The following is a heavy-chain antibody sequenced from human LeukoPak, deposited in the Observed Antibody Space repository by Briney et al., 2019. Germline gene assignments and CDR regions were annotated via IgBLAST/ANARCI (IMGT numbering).Heavy chain of an antibody. V-gene: IGHV4-34*01. D-gene: IGHD3-22*01. J-gene: IGHJ4*02. Sequence: SETLSLTCAVYGGSFSGYYWSWIRQPPGKGLEWIGEIKHSGSTNYNPSLKSRVTISVDTSKNQFSLKLSSVTAADTAVYYCARGEENTYYYDSSGHTFDYWGQGTLVTVSS. CDR2: IKHSGST. CDR1: GGSFSGYY. CDR3: ARGEENTYYYDSSGHTFDY.